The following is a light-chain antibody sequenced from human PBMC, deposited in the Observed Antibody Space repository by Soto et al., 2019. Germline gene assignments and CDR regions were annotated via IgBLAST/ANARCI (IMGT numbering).Light chain of an antibody. CDR2: WAA. V-gene: IGKV4-1*01. CDR1: QSVLHSSNNKNY. J-gene: IGKJ1*01. Sequence: DIVMTQSPASLAVSLGERATLNCKSSQSVLHSSNNKNYLAWYQQKPGQPPKLLIYWAATREFGVPDRFSGSGAGTDFTLTINSLQAEDVAVYYCQQYYITPWTFGQGTKVEIK. CDR3: QQYYITPWT.